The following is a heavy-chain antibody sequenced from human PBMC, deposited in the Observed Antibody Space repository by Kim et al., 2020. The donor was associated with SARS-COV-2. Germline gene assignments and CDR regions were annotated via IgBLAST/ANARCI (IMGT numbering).Heavy chain of an antibody. V-gene: IGHV3-72*01. D-gene: IGHD1-1*01. Sequence: GGSLRLSCGAFGYTFSDHYMDWVRQAPGRGLEWVGRIRDKRNKYKTEYAASVKGRFTFSRDDSKNEVYLQMNGLRIEDTAVYYCARAPSPRKAWIDYWG. CDR2: IRDKRNKYKT. CDR3: ARAPSPRKAWIDY. CDR1: GYTFSDHY. J-gene: IGHJ4*01.